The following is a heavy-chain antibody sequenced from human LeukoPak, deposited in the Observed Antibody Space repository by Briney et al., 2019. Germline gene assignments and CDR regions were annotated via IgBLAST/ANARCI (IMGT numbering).Heavy chain of an antibody. D-gene: IGHD4-23*01. J-gene: IGHJ4*02. CDR1: GFTFSSNA. V-gene: IGHV3-23*01. Sequence: GGSLRLSCKASGFTFSSNAMSWVGQAPGKGLGWVSVISSSADSTYYADSVKGRFTISRDNSKNTLYLQMNNLRAEDTAVYYCAKPLEKYTYGGNFDYWGQGILVTVSS. CDR3: AKPLEKYTYGGNFDY. CDR2: ISSSADST.